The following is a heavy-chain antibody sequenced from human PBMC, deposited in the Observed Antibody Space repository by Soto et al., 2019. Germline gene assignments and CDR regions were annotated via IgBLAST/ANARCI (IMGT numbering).Heavy chain of an antibody. Sequence: ASVKVSCKSSGYTFTDFYIHWVRQVPGQGLEWVGWINPKNGGINYAQKFQGRVTMTRDTSVNTSYTDHNRLNFDDSANKYIIRGQSVLYLDLWGRGTQVTVSS. J-gene: IGHJ1*01. D-gene: IGHD1-20*01. CDR1: GYTFTDFY. V-gene: IGHV1-2*02. CDR3: IRGQSVLYLDL. CDR2: INPKNGGI.